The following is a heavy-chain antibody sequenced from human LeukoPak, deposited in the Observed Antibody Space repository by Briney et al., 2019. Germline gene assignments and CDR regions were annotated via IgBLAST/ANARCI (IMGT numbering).Heavy chain of an antibody. CDR3: AKDIPSSGYISGRGFDY. D-gene: IGHD6-19*01. CDR2: IYWNSVTI. V-gene: IGHV3-9*01. CDR1: GFRFDDYA. J-gene: IGHJ4*02. Sequence: GGSLRLSCAASGFRFDDYAMHWVRQAPGKGLEWVSGIYWNSVTIAYAESVRGRFTISRDNARNSLYLQMNTLRAEDTALYYCAKDIPSSGYISGRGFDYWGQGTLVTVSS.